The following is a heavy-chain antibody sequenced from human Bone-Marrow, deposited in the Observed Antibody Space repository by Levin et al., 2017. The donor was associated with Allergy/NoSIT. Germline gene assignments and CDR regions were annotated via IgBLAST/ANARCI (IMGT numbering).Heavy chain of an antibody. V-gene: IGHV1-24*01. CDR1: GDSLSQLS. CDR3: AAVRGTTMTSAPHLDY. CDR2: FDPQEGEI. Sequence: GASVKVSCKISGDSLSQLSLHWVRQAPGKGLEWMGGFDPQEGEITYTQRFQGRVTMTEDSSTDTAWLEMSSLRSEDTAVYFCAAVRGTTMTSAPHLDYWGQGTLVTVSS. J-gene: IGHJ4*02. D-gene: IGHD4-17*01.